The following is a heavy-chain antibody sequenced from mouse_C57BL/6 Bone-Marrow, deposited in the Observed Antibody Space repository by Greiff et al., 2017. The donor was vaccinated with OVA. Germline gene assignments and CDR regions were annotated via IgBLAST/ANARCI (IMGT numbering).Heavy chain of an antibody. Sequence: VKLQESGPELVKPGASVKISCKASGYAFSSSWMNWVKQRPGKGLEWIGRIYPGDGDTNYNGKFKGKATLTADKSSSTAYMQLSSLTSEDSAVYFCASLTGKGYFDVWGTGTTVTVSS. CDR2: IYPGDGDT. CDR1: GYAFSSSW. CDR3: ASLTGKGYFDV. V-gene: IGHV1-82*01. D-gene: IGHD4-1*01. J-gene: IGHJ1*03.